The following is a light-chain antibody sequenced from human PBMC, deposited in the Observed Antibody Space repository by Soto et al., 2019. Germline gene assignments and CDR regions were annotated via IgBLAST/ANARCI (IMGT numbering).Light chain of an antibody. CDR1: QSVSFY. J-gene: IGKJ4*01. CDR3: QQRSDLPPT. CDR2: DAS. V-gene: IGKV3-11*01. Sequence: ESVLTQSPATLSLSPGERATLSCRASQSVSFYLAWYQQKPGQAPRLLIYDASHRATGVPARFSGSGSGTDFTLTISSLEPEDFAVYYCQQRSDLPPTFGGGTKVDIK.